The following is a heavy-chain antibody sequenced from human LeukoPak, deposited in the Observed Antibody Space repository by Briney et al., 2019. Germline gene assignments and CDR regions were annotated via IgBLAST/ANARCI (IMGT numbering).Heavy chain of an antibody. D-gene: IGHD1-1*01. CDR3: AKDRAGTPWAD. CDR2: IDGRGGDT. J-gene: IGHJ4*02. Sequence: TGGSLRLSCAASGFTFTTYTMTWVRQAPGKGQECVSTIDGRGGDTYYADSVKGRFTISRDNSRNTVYLQMNRLRAEDTAVYYCAKDRAGTPWADWGQGTLVTVSS. V-gene: IGHV3-23*01. CDR1: GFTFTTYT.